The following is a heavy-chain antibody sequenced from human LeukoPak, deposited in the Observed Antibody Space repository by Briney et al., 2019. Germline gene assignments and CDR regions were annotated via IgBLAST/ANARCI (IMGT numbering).Heavy chain of an antibody. V-gene: IGHV3-64*01. CDR1: GFTFSSYA. J-gene: IGHJ3*02. CDR2: ISSNGGST. D-gene: IGHD3-22*01. CDR3: ARDRRHYYDSSGYPTDAFDM. Sequence: GGSLRLSCAASGFTFSSYAMHWVRQAPGKGLEYVSAISSNGGSTYYANSVKGRFTISRDNSNNSLYLQINSLRAEDTAVYYCARDRRHYYDSSGYPTDAFDMWGQGTMVTVSS.